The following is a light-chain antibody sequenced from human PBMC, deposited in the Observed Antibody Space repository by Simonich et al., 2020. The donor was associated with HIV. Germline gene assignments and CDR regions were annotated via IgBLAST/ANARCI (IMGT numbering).Light chain of an antibody. V-gene: IGKV4-1*01. CDR3: QQYYSTPRT. J-gene: IGKJ1*01. Sequence: DIVMTQSPDSLAVSLGERATINCKSSRSVLYRSNNKNYLAWYQQKPGQPPQLLIYWASTRESGVPDRFSATVSGTNFTLTISSLQAEDVAVYYCQQYYSTPRTFGQGTKVEIK. CDR2: WAS. CDR1: RSVLYRSNNKNY.